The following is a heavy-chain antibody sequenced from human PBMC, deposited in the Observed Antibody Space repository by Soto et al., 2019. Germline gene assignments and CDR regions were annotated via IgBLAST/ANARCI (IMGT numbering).Heavy chain of an antibody. D-gene: IGHD3-10*01. CDR1: GGSFSGYY. CDR3: ARDRRLITMVRGVSLWFDP. V-gene: IGHV4-34*01. Sequence: SETLSLTCAVYGGSFSGYYWSWIRQPPGKGLEWIGEINHSGSTNYNPSLKSRVTISVDTSKNQFSLKLSSETAADTAVYYCARDRRLITMVRGVSLWFDPWGQGTLVTVSA. J-gene: IGHJ5*02. CDR2: INHSGST.